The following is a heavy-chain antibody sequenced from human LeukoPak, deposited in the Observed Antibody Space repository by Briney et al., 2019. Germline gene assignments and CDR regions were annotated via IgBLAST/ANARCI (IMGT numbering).Heavy chain of an antibody. Sequence: GGSLSLSCAVSGFTFSDYYMSWIREAPGKGLGWVSYISSCGRTIYYADSVKGRFTISGDNAKNSLYMQMNSLRGEDTAVYYRARGDDFWGGYTLNWFDPWGQGTLVTVSS. D-gene: IGHD3-3*01. J-gene: IGHJ5*02. CDR3: ARGDDFWGGYTLNWFDP. CDR1: GFTFSDYY. V-gene: IGHV3-11*01. CDR2: ISSCGRTI.